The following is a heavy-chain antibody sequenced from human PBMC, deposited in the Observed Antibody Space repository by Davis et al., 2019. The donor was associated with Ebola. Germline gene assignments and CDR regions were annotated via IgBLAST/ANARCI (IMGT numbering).Heavy chain of an antibody. J-gene: IGHJ4*02. CDR1: GDSVSSNTAA. D-gene: IGHD3-22*01. Sequence: MPSETLSLTCAISGDSVSSNTAAWNWIWQSPSRGLEWLGRTYYRSKWFVDYAVSVKSRMTINSDTSKNQFSLQLSSVTPEDTAVYYCARDPPYDQGYDYWGQGILVTVSS. CDR3: ARDPPYDQGYDY. V-gene: IGHV6-1*01. CDR2: TYYRSKWFV.